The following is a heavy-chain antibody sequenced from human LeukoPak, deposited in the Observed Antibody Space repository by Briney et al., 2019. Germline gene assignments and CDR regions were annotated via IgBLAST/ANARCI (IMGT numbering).Heavy chain of an antibody. CDR1: GGSISSYY. CDR2: IYYSGST. Sequence: SETLSLTCTVSGGSISSYYWSWIRHPPGKGLEWIGYIYYSGSTNYNPSLKSRVTISVDTSKNQFSMKLSSVTAADTAVYYCARSTPYISNWGQGTLVTVSS. V-gene: IGHV4-59*01. J-gene: IGHJ4*02. CDR3: ARSTPYISN.